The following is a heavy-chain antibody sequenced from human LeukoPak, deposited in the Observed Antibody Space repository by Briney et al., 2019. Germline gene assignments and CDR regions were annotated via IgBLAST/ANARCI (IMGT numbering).Heavy chain of an antibody. J-gene: IGHJ6*01. Sequence: PGGSLRLSCAAPGFTSSSSWMCGGRQAPGKGLEWVANIKQDGSEEVYVDSVKGRFTISRDNAKNSLFLQMNTLRAEDTAVYYCARDPYSSTWPYGMDVWGQGTTVSVSS. CDR2: IKQDGSEE. V-gene: IGHV3-7*05. CDR3: ARDPYSSTWPYGMDV. CDR1: GFTSSSSW. D-gene: IGHD6-13*01.